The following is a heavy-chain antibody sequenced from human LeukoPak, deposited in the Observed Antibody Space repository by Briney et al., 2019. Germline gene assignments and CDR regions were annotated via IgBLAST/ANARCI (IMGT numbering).Heavy chain of an antibody. J-gene: IGHJ5*02. CDR1: GGSISSGSYY. D-gene: IGHD3-10*01. V-gene: IGHV4-61*02. CDR3: ARVAVTMVRGVIIGWFDP. Sequence: PSETLSLTCTVSGGSISSGSYYWSWIRQPAGKGLEWIGRIYTSGSTNYNPSLKSRVTISVDTSKNQFPLKLSSVTAADTAVYYCARVAVTMVRGVIIGWFDPWGQGTLVTVSS. CDR2: IYTSGST.